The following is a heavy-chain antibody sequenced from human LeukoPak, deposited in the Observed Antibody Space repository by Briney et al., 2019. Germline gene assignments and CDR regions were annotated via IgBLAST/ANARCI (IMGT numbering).Heavy chain of an antibody. CDR3: AKDPGYCSSTSCYFGYYYYCMDV. V-gene: IGHV3-23*01. J-gene: IGHJ6*02. Sequence: GGSLRLSCAASGFTFSSYAMSWVRQAPGKGLEWVSAISGSGGSTYYADSVKGRFTISRDNSKNTLYLQMNSLRAEDTAVYYCAKDPGYCSSTSCYFGYYYYCMDVWGQGTTVTVSS. D-gene: IGHD2-2*03. CDR1: GFTFSSYA. CDR2: ISGSGGST.